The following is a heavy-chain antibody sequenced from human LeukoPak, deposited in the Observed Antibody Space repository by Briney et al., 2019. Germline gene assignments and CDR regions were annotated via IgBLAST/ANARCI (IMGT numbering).Heavy chain of an antibody. V-gene: IGHV4-34*01. CDR3: ARGGVGATIYYYYYGMDV. D-gene: IGHD1-26*01. CDR2: INHSGST. CDR1: GGSFSGYY. J-gene: IGHJ6*02. Sequence: DPSETLSLTCAVYGGSFSGYYWSWIRQPPGKGLEGIGEINHSGSTNYNPSLKSRVTISVDTSQNQFSLKLSSVTAADTAVYYCARGGVGATIYYYYYGMDVWGQGTTVTVSS.